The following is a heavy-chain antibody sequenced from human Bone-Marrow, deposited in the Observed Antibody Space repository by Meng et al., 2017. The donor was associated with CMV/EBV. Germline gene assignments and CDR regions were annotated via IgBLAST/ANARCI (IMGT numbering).Heavy chain of an antibody. J-gene: IGHJ5*02. D-gene: IGHD3-10*01. CDR3: ARLIARSDAWFDP. V-gene: IGHV4-39*01. CDR1: GGSISSSSYY. Sequence: SETLSLTCTVSGGSISSSSYYWGWIRQPPGKGLEWIGSIYYSVSTYYNPSLKRRATISVDTSKNQFSLKLSSVTAADTAVYYCARLIARSDAWFDPWGQGTLVTVSS. CDR2: IYYSVST.